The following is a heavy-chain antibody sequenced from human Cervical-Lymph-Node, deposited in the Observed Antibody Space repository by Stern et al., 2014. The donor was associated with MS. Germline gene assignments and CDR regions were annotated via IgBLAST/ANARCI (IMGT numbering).Heavy chain of an antibody. CDR1: GYSFTIYY. Sequence: VQLLQPGAEVKKPGESLKISCKLSGYSFTIYYIAWVRQMPGQGLEWMGVIYPYDSDTTYSPSFQGQVTISADKSITTAYLQWSSLRASDTAMYYCARHVQGFDYWGQGTLVTVSS. V-gene: IGHV5-51*01. CDR2: IYPYDSDT. J-gene: IGHJ4*02. CDR3: ARHVQGFDY.